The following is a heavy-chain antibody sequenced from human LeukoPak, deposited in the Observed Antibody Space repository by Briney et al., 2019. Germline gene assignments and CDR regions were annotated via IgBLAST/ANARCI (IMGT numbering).Heavy chain of an antibody. J-gene: IGHJ3*02. CDR1: GFTVSSNY. CDR3: ARDKIGVVRTAFDI. CDR2: IYSGGST. D-gene: IGHD3-3*01. Sequence: PGGSLRLSCAASGFTVSSNYMSWVRQAPGKGLEWVSVIYSGGSTYYADSVKGRFTISRDNSKNTLHLQMHSLRAEDTAVYYCARDKIGVVRTAFDIWGQGTMVTVSS. V-gene: IGHV3-66*02.